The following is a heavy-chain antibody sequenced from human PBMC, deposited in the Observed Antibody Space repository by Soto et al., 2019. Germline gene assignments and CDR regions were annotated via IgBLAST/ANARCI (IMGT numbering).Heavy chain of an antibody. CDR1: GGTFNTYA. V-gene: IGHV1-69*19. D-gene: IGHD3-10*01. CDR3: AREVPVHPPGFVY. J-gene: IGHJ4*02. Sequence: QVQLVQSGAEMKKPGSSVKVSCQSSGGTFNTYAMNWVRQAPGQGPEWMGDISPMFGAANYAPKFQGRVTNTADESTGYSYLELGSLTSEDPALFFWAREVPVHPPGFVYWGQGTLGTVSS. CDR2: ISPMFGAA.